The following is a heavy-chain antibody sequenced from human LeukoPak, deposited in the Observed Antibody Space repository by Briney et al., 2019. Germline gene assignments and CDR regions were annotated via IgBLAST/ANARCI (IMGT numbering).Heavy chain of an antibody. J-gene: IGHJ4*02. Sequence: GGSLRLSCAASGFTFSSYAMSWVRQAPGKGLEWVSAISGSGGSTYYADSVKGRFTISRDNSENTLYLQMNSLRAEDTAVYYCAKRGDYYDSSGYPYYFDYWGQGTLVTVSS. CDR2: ISGSGGST. V-gene: IGHV3-23*01. CDR3: AKRGDYYDSSGYPYYFDY. CDR1: GFTFSSYA. D-gene: IGHD3-22*01.